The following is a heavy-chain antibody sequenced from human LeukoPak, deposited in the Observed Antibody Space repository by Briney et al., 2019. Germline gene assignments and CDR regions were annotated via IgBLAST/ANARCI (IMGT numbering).Heavy chain of an antibody. D-gene: IGHD3-10*01. CDR3: ARGPTLVRGVIMPDSVGGMDV. V-gene: IGHV1-8*01. Sequence: GASVKVSCKASGFTFTSYDINWVRQAPGQGLEWMGWMNPNSDNTRYAQKVQGRITMTRDTSISTAYMELSSLRSEDTAVYYCARGPTLVRGVIMPDSVGGMDVWGQGTTVTVSS. CDR2: MNPNSDNT. J-gene: IGHJ6*02. CDR1: GFTFTSYD.